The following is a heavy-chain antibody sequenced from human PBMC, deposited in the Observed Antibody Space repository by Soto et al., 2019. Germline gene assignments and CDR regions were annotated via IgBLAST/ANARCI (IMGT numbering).Heavy chain of an antibody. D-gene: IGHD3-22*01. CDR3: AKTITMIVGADY. Sequence: EVQLLESGGGLVQPGGSLRLSWAASGFTFSSYAMSWVRHAPGKGLEWVSAISGSGGSTYYADSVKGRFTISRDNSKNTLYLHMNRLRAEDTAVYYCAKTITMIVGADYWGQGPLVTVSS. V-gene: IGHV3-23*01. CDR1: GFTFSSYA. J-gene: IGHJ4*02. CDR2: ISGSGGST.